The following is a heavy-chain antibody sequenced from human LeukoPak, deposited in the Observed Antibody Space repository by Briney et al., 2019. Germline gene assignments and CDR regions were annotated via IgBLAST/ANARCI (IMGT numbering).Heavy chain of an antibody. CDR3: ARGLSVWWELLADRGFDP. Sequence: ASVKVSCKASGYTFTSYDINWVRQATGQGLEWMGWMNPNSGNTGYAQKFQGRVTMTRNTSISTAYMELSSLRSEDTAVYYCARGLSVWWELLADRGFDPRGQGTLVTVSS. J-gene: IGHJ5*02. CDR2: MNPNSGNT. CDR1: GYTFTSYD. V-gene: IGHV1-8*01. D-gene: IGHD1-26*01.